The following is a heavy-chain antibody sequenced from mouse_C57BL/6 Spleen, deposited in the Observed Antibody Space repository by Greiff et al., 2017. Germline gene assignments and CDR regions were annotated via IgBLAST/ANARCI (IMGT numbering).Heavy chain of an antibody. D-gene: IGHD1-1*01. CDR2: IYPGSGST. J-gene: IGHJ4*01. V-gene: IGHV1-55*01. Sequence: QVQLKESGAELVKPGASVKMSCKASGYTFTSYWITWVKQRPGQGLEWIGDIYPGSGSTNYNEKFKSKATLTVDTSSSTAYMQLSSLTSEDSAVYYCARSPHYYGSSPHAMDYWGQGTSVTVSS. CDR3: ARSPHYYGSSPHAMDY. CDR1: GYTFTSYW.